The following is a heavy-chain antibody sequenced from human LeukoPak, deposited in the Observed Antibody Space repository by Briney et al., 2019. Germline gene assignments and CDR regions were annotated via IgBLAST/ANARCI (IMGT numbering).Heavy chain of an antibody. V-gene: IGHV4-59*08. CDR1: GGSFSGYY. J-gene: IGHJ6*02. Sequence: PSETLSLTCAVYGGSFSGYYWSWIRQPPGKGLEWIGYIYYSGSTNYNPSLKSRVTISVDTSKNQFSLKLSSVTAADTAVYYCARKLGDVWGQGTTVTVSS. D-gene: IGHD1-7*01. CDR3: ARKLGDV. CDR2: IYYSGST.